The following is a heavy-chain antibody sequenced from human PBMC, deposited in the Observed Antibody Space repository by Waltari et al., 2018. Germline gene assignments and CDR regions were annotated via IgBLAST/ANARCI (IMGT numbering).Heavy chain of an antibody. D-gene: IGHD6-19*01. CDR3: ARAQPLPHYSSGWYDY. J-gene: IGHJ4*02. Sequence: QVQLQQWGAGLLKPSETLSLTCAVYGGSFSGYYWSWIRQPPGKGLEWIGEINHSGSTNYNPSLKSRVTISVDTSKNQFSLKLSSATAADTAVYYCARAQPLPHYSSGWYDYWGQGTLVTVSS. CDR1: GGSFSGYY. V-gene: IGHV4-34*01. CDR2: INHSGST.